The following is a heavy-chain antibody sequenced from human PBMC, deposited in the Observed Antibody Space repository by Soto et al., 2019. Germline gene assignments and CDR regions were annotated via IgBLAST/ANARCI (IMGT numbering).Heavy chain of an antibody. V-gene: IGHV3-7*04. Sequence: EERLVESGGGLVQPGGSLRLSCAISGFTFRRDWMNWVRQAPGKGLEWVAHINQDGTQKYYVDSVKGRFTIFRDNAKNALYLQMNSLIVEDTAVYYCSGGVGDAVWGQGTLVTVSS. CDR1: GFTFRRDW. CDR3: SGGVGDAV. J-gene: IGHJ4*02. CDR2: INQDGTQK. D-gene: IGHD1-26*01.